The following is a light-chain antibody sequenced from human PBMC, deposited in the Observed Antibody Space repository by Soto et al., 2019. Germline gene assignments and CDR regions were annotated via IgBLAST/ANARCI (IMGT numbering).Light chain of an antibody. CDR3: QQRGNRLLT. V-gene: IGKV3-11*01. CDR1: QSVSRSF. CDR2: ATS. Sequence: EIVLTQSPATLSLSPGERATLSCRASQSVSRSFLAWYQQKPGQAPRLLIYATSNTAADIPASFSGSGSATHFTLTISSLEPEDFAVYCCQQRGNRLLTFGGGTKVEIK. J-gene: IGKJ4*02.